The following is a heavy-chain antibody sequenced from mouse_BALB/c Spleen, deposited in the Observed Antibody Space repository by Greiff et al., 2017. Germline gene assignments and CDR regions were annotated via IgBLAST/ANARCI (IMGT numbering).Heavy chain of an antibody. CDR3: ARDSHYYGSGGY. D-gene: IGHD1-1*01. V-gene: IGHV5-6-3*01. CDR2: INSNGGST. CDR1: GFTFSSYG. J-gene: IGHJ4*01. Sequence: EVQVVESGGGLVQPGGSLKLSCAASGFTFSSYGMSWVRQTPDKRLELVATINSNGGSTYYPDSVKGRFTISRDNAKNTLYLQMSSLKSEDTAMYYCARDSHYYGSGGYWGQGTSVTVSS.